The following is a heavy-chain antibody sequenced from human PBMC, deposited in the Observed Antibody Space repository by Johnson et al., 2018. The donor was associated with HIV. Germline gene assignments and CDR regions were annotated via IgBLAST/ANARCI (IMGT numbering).Heavy chain of an antibody. CDR1: AFTFSSYG. J-gene: IGHJ3*01. CDR3: ATGRASV. V-gene: IGHV3-30*03. CDR2: ISYDGSNK. Sequence: QVQLVESGGGVVQPGRSLRLSCAASAFTFSSYGMHWVRQAPGKGLEWVAVISYDGSNKYYADSVKGRFTISRDNAKNSLYLQMNSLRAEDTAVYYCATGRASVWGQGTMVTVSS.